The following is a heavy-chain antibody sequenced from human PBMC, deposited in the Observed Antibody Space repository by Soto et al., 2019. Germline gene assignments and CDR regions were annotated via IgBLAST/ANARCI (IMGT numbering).Heavy chain of an antibody. CDR3: ARGFGTLVRGIIREHHGMDV. CDR2: INHSGST. V-gene: IGHV4-34*02. J-gene: IGHJ6*02. Sequence: QVQLQQWGAGLLKPSETLSLTSAVYGGAFSNYYWTWIRQPPGKGLEWMGEINHSGSTKYNPSLNRRVTISLDTPKIQFSLKLTSVTAADTAVYYCARGFGTLVRGIIREHHGMDVWGQGTTVAVAS. D-gene: IGHD3-10*01. CDR1: GGAFSNYY.